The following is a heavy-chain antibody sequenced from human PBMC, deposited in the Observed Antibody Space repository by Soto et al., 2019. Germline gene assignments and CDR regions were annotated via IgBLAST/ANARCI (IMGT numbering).Heavy chain of an antibody. V-gene: IGHV3-23*01. J-gene: IGHJ6*03. D-gene: IGHD2-15*01. Sequence: SLRISFAASRFTFIGDATGWGRPAPGKGREWVSAISGSGGSTYYADSVKARFTISRDNSKNTLYLQMNSLRAEDTAVYYCAKHGYCSGGSCYTGYYYYYMAVWGKGTTVTVSS. CDR1: RFTFIGDA. CDR2: ISGSGGST. CDR3: AKHGYCSGGSCYTGYYYYYMAV.